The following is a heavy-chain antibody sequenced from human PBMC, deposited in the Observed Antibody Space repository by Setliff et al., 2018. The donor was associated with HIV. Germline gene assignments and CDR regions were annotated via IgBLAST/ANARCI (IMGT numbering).Heavy chain of an antibody. D-gene: IGHD2-15*01. CDR2: IDVKSGDT. J-gene: IGHJ4*02. Sequence: ASVKVSCKAFGYTFSGYYMNWVRQAPGRGPEWMGWIDVKSGDTNYAQKFQGRVTMTRDTSINTAYMELSRIRSDDTAVYYCARAPQCSGGSCALDHWGQGTLVTVSS. CDR3: ARAPQCSGGSCALDH. CDR1: GYTFSGYY. V-gene: IGHV1-2*02.